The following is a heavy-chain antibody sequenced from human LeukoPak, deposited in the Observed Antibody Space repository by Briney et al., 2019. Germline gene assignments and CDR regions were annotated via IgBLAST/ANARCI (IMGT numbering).Heavy chain of an antibody. Sequence: SETLSLTCAVSGYSISSSNWWGWVRQPPGKGLEWIGYISYTGSTYYNPSLKSRVTMSVDTSKTHFSLKLISVTAEDTAVYYCARALRQQLVTGWFDPWGQGTLVTVSS. CDR3: ARALRQQLVTGWFDP. D-gene: IGHD6-13*01. V-gene: IGHV4-28*03. CDR1: GYSISSSNW. J-gene: IGHJ5*02. CDR2: ISYTGST.